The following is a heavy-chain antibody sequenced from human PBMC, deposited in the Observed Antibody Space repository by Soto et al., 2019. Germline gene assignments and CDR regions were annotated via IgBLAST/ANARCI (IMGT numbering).Heavy chain of an antibody. D-gene: IGHD6-13*01. CDR3: TKTRVTAAGHSYYYAMDV. V-gene: IGHV3-9*01. CDR1: GFAFDDYA. CDR2: ISWNSGNI. Sequence: EVQLVESGGGLVQPGRSLRLSCAASGFAFDDYAMHWVRQAPGKGLEWVSGISWNSGNIGFADSVKGRFTISRDNAKNSLYLQMNSLRPEDTALYYCTKTRVTAAGHSYYYAMDVWGQGTTVTVSS. J-gene: IGHJ6*02.